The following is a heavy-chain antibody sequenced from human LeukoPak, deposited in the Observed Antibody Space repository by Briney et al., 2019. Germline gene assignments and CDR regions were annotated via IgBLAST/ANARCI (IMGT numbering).Heavy chain of an antibody. Sequence: GGSLRLSCATSGFTFSLYSMNWVRQAPGKGLEWVSSVSSSSSFISYADSVKGRFTISRDNVKNSLYLQMNSLRAEDTAVYYFSREFPCYYDYYNYYYMDVWGKGTTVTVSS. V-gene: IGHV3-21*01. CDR1: GFTFSLYS. CDR3: SREFPCYYDYYNYYYMDV. D-gene: IGHD3-22*01. CDR2: VSSSSSFI. J-gene: IGHJ6*03.